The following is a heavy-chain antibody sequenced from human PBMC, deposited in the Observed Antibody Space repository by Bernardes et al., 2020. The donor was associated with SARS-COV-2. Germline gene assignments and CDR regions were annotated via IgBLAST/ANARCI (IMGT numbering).Heavy chain of an antibody. CDR2: IYSSGNT. D-gene: IGHD1-1*01. CDR1: GGSIRTFY. Sequence: SETLSLTCTVSGGSIRTFYWSWIRQPPGKGLEWIGCIYSSGNTNYNPSLKSRVTISVDRSKNQFSLRLSSVTAADTAVYYCARHPTKFNPGLYWGQGTLVTVSS. J-gene: IGHJ4*02. CDR3: ARHPTKFNPGLY. V-gene: IGHV4-4*09.